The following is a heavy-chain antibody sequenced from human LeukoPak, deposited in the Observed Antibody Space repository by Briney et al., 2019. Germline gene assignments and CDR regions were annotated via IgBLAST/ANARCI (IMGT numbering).Heavy chain of an antibody. V-gene: IGHV4-59*01. CDR3: ARAEYYYYDSSGIDY. CDR1: GGSIRSYY. Sequence: SETLSLTCTVSGGSIRSYYWSWIRQPPGKGLEWIGYIYYSGSTNYNPSLKSRVTISVDTSKNQFSLKLSSVTAADTAVYYCARAEYYYYDSSGIDYWGQGALVTVSS. CDR2: IYYSGST. J-gene: IGHJ4*02. D-gene: IGHD3-22*01.